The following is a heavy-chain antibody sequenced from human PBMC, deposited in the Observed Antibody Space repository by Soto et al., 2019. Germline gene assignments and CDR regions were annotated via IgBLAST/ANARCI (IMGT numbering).Heavy chain of an antibody. CDR2: IYYSGST. J-gene: IGHJ6*02. Sequence: PSETLSLTCTVSGGSISSGDYYWSWIRQPPGKGLEWIGYIYYSGSTYYNPSLKSRVTISVDTSKNQFSLKLSSVTAADTAVYYCARIPSHYDFWSGYLEVWGQGTTVTVSS. CDR1: GGSISSGDYY. V-gene: IGHV4-30-4*01. D-gene: IGHD3-3*01. CDR3: ARIPSHYDFWSGYLEV.